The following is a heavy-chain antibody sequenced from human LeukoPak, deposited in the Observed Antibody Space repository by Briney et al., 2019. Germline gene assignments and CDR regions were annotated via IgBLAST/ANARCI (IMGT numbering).Heavy chain of an antibody. J-gene: IGHJ4*02. CDR2: INPNSGGT. CDR1: GFIFTSFG. D-gene: IGHD5-24*01. Sequence: ASVKVSCKASGFIFTSFGFSWVRQAPGQGLEWMGWINPNSGGTNYAQKFQGWVTMTRDTSISTAYMELSRLRSDDTAVYYCARAGTVEMTPLDYWGQGTLVTVSS. CDR3: ARAGTVEMTPLDY. V-gene: IGHV1-2*04.